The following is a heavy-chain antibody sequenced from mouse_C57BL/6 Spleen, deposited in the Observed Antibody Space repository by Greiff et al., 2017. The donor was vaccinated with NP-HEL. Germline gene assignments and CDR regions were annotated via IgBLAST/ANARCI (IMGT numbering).Heavy chain of an antibody. V-gene: IGHV1-50*01. J-gene: IGHJ2*01. CDR2: IDPSDSYT. CDR3: ARRSKDFITTVVAFDY. CDR1: GYTFTSYW. Sequence: QVQLQQPGAELVKPGASVKLSCKASGYTFTSYWMQWVKQRPGQGLEWIGEIDPSDSYTNYNQKFKGKATLTVDTSSSTAYMQLSSLTSEDSAVYYCARRSKDFITTVVAFDYWGQGTTLTVSS. D-gene: IGHD1-1*01.